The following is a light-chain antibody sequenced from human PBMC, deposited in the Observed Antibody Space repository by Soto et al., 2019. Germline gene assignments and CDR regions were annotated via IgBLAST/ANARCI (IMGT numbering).Light chain of an antibody. Sequence: EIVLTQSPATLSLSPGERATLSCRASQSVSSYLAWYQQKPGQAPRLLIYDASNRATGIPARFSGSGSGTYFTLTISSLEPEDFAVYYCQQRSNWPPEVTFGPGTKVDIK. CDR1: QSVSSY. CDR3: QQRSNWPPEVT. CDR2: DAS. J-gene: IGKJ3*01. V-gene: IGKV3-11*01.